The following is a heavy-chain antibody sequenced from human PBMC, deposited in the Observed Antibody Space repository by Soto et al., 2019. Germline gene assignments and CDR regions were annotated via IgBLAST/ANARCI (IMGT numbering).Heavy chain of an antibody. CDR3: ARGDLDYYESSGYWGFDP. Sequence: GGSLRLSCAASGFTVSGNYMNWVRHAPGKGLEWVSVIFSGGSTYYADSVQGRFTISRDDSKNTVYLQMNSLRADDTAVYYWARGDLDYYESSGYWGFDPWGQGTLVTVSS. CDR2: IFSGGST. V-gene: IGHV3-53*01. J-gene: IGHJ5*02. D-gene: IGHD3-22*01. CDR1: GFTVSGNY.